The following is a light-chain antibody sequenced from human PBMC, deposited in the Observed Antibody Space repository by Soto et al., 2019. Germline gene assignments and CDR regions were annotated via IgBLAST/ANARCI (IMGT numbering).Light chain of an antibody. V-gene: IGLV2-8*01. Sequence: QSVLTQPPSASESPGQSVTISCTGTSSDVGGYNCVSWYQQYPGRAPKLMIYEVTKRPSGVPDRFSGSKSGNTASLTVSGLQAEDEADYYCSSYAASNNFYFVFGGGTQLTVL. J-gene: IGLJ3*02. CDR2: EVT. CDR3: SSYAASNNFYFV. CDR1: SSDVGGYNC.